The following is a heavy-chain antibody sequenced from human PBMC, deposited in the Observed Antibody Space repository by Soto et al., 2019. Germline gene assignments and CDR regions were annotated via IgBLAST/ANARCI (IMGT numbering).Heavy chain of an antibody. CDR1: GGTFSSYA. V-gene: IGHV1-69*13. Sequence: SVKVSCKASGGTFSSYAISWVRQAPGQGLEWMGGIIPIFGTANYAQKFQGRVTITADESTSTAYMELSSLRSEDTAVYYCALIYSGYGPIHYWGQGTLVTVS. CDR3: ALIYSGYGPIHY. CDR2: IIPIFGTA. D-gene: IGHD5-12*01. J-gene: IGHJ4*02.